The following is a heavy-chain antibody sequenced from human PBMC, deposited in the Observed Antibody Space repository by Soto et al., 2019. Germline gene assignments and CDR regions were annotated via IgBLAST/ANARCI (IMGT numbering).Heavy chain of an antibody. D-gene: IGHD6-13*01. Sequence: GGSLRLSCAASGFTFSSYAMHWVRQAPGKGLEWVAVISYDGSNKYYADSVKGRFTISRDNSKNTLYLQMNSLRAEDTAVYYCARSRTGSSWYKALDYWGQGTLVTVSS. CDR1: GFTFSSYA. CDR3: ARSRTGSSWYKALDY. V-gene: IGHV3-30-3*01. CDR2: ISYDGSNK. J-gene: IGHJ4*02.